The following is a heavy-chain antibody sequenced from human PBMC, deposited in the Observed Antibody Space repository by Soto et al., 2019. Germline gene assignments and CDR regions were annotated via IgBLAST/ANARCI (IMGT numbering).Heavy chain of an antibody. J-gene: IGHJ5*02. CDR1: GGTFSSYA. CDR3: ARGGGYIAYCGGECSPVLDP. D-gene: IGHD2-21*01. CDR2: IIPIFGTA. Sequence: SVKVSCKASGGTFSSYAISWVRQAPGQGLEWMGGIIPIFGTASYAQKFQGRVTMTTDTSTSTAYMELRSLRSDDTAVYYCARGGGYIAYCGGECSPVLDPWGQGTLVTVSS. V-gene: IGHV1-69*05.